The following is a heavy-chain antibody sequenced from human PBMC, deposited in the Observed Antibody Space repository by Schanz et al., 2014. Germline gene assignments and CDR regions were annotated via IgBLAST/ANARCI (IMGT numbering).Heavy chain of an antibody. J-gene: IGHJ3*02. CDR1: GFSFSSYA. CDR3: AKGRFGELSAFDI. V-gene: IGHV3-23*01. D-gene: IGHD3-10*01. CDR2: ISGSGAST. Sequence: EVQLLESGGGLVQPGGSLRLSCATSGFSFSSYAINWVRQAPGKGLEWVSGISGSGASTYYADSVKGRFTISRDNSKNTLYLQMKSLRAEDTAVYYCAKGRFGELSAFDIWGQGTMVTVSS.